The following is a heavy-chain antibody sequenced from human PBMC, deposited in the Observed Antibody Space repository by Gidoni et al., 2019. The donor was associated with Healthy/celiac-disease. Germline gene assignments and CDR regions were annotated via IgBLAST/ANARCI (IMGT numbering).Heavy chain of an antibody. CDR3: ARHQGRFLEWLFPDAFDI. D-gene: IGHD3-3*01. CDR1: GYSFTSYW. V-gene: IGHV5-51*01. CDR2: IYPGDSDT. J-gene: IGHJ3*02. Sequence: EVQLVQSGAAVKKPGESLKISCKGSGYSFTSYWIGWVRQMPGKGLEWMGIIYPGDSDTRYSPSFQGQVTISADKSISTAYLQWSSLKASDTAMYYCARHQGRFLEWLFPDAFDIWGQGTMVTVSS.